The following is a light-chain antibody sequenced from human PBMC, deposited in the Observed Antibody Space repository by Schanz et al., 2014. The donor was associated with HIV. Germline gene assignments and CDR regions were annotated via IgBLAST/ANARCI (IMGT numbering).Light chain of an antibody. Sequence: EIVLTQSPGSLSLSPGGRATLSCGASQRLSSSYLAWYQQKRDQPPRLVIYATSTRAAGIPDRFSGTGSGTDFTLTISRLEPEDFATYYCQHYDISRGTFGGGTRVEIK. CDR3: QHYDISRGT. V-gene: IGKV3-20*01. J-gene: IGKJ4*01. CDR2: ATS. CDR1: QRLSSSY.